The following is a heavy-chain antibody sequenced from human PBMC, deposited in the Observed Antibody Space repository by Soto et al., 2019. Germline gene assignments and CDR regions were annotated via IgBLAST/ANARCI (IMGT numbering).Heavy chain of an antibody. Sequence: ASVKVSCKASGYTFTSYGVSWVRQAPGQGLEWMGWISAYNGNTNYAQKLQGRVTMTTDTSTSTAYMELRSLRSDDTAVYYCARDRGEYYDFWSYYMDVWGKGTTVTVSS. CDR1: GYTFTSYG. V-gene: IGHV1-18*01. CDR2: ISAYNGNT. D-gene: IGHD3-3*01. CDR3: ARDRGEYYDFWSYYMDV. J-gene: IGHJ6*03.